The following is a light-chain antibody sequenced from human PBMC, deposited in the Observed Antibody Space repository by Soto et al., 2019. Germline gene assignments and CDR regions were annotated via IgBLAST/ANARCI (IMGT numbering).Light chain of an antibody. J-gene: IGLJ3*02. CDR2: GDN. Sequence: QSVLTQPPSVSGAPGQRVTISWTGSSSNIGAGYDVHWYQQLPGTAPKLLIYGDNNRPPGVPDRFSGSKSGTSASLAITGLQAEDEADYYCQSYDSSLSAWVFGGGTKLTVL. CDR1: SSNIGAGYD. CDR3: QSYDSSLSAWV. V-gene: IGLV1-40*01.